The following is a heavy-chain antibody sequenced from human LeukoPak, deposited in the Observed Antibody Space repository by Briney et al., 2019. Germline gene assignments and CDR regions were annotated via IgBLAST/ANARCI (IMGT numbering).Heavy chain of an antibody. CDR2: IKGDGSAK. D-gene: IGHD6-13*01. J-gene: IGHJ3*02. CDR1: GFAFSDSW. Sequence: GGSLRLSCAASGFAFSDSWMTWVRQAPGKGLEWVAFIKGDGSAKKYVDSVKGRFTISRDNAKNSLFLQMNSLRAEDTAVYYCAREPYSSSWYRAFDIWGQGTMVTVSS. V-gene: IGHV3-7*01. CDR3: AREPYSSSWYRAFDI.